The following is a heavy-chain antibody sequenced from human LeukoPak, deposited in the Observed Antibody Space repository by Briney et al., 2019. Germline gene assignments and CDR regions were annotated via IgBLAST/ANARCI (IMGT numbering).Heavy chain of an antibody. CDR3: AKDRIYYYDSSPDY. Sequence: PGGSLRLSCAASGFTFNRYGMNWVRQAPGKGLEWVALISYDGSNVYYADSVKGRFTVSRDNSKNTLYLQMNSLRAEDTAVYYCAKDRIYYYDSSPDYWGQGTLVTVSS. CDR1: GFTFNRYG. D-gene: IGHD3-22*01. J-gene: IGHJ4*02. V-gene: IGHV3-30*18. CDR2: ISYDGSNV.